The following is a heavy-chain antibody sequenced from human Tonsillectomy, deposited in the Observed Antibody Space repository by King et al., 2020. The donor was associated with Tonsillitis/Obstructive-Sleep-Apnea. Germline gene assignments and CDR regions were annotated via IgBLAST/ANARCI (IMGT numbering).Heavy chain of an antibody. CDR1: GFTFRSYG. CDR3: AREGTTVEGSFDN. J-gene: IGHJ4*02. Sequence: VQLVESGGGVVQPGRSLRLSCAASGFTFRSYGMHWVRQAPGKGLEWVAVIWYDGSYKYYVDSVKGRFTISRDNSKNTLYLQVNSLRAEDTAVYYCAREGTTVEGSFDNWGKGTLVTVSS. V-gene: IGHV3-33*01. CDR2: IWYDGSYK. D-gene: IGHD4-23*01.